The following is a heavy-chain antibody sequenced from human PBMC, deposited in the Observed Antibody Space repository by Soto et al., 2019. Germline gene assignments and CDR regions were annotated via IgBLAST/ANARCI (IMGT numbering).Heavy chain of an antibody. CDR1: GFTFSSYA. J-gene: IGHJ4*02. V-gene: IGHV3-30-3*01. CDR2: ISYDGSNK. Sequence: VGSLRLSCAASGFTFSSYAMHWVRQAPGKGLEWVAVISYDGSNKYYADSVKGRFTISKDNSKNTLYLQMNSLRAEDTAVFYCARGPSSLTRFDYWGQGTLVTVSS. D-gene: IGHD2-2*01. CDR3: ARGPSSLTRFDY.